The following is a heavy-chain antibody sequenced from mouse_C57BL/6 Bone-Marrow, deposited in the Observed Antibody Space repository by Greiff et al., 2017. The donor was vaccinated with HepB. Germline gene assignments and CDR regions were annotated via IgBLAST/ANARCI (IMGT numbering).Heavy chain of an antibody. CDR1: GFSLTSYG. V-gene: IGHV2-5*01. CDR3: AKNRAYYGYDGAMDY. CDR2: IWRGGST. D-gene: IGHD2-9*01. Sequence: VQGVESGPGLVQPSQSLSITCTVSGFSLTSYGVHWVRQSPGKGLEWLGVIWRGGSTDYNAAFMSRLSITKDNSKSQVFFKMNSLQADDTAIYYCAKNRAYYGYDGAMDYWGQGTSVTVSS. J-gene: IGHJ4*01.